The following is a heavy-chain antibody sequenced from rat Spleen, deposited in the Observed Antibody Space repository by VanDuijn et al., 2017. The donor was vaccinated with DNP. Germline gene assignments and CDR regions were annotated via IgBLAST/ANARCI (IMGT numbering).Heavy chain of an antibody. D-gene: IGHD1-7*01. CDR3: ARWTRYFDY. CDR1: CYSITRNY. Sequence: EVQLQESGSGLVKLSQSLSLTCSVTCYSITRNYWGWIRKFPGNKMEYIGHISYSGSTNYNPSLKSRISITRDTSKNHFFLHLNSVTTEDTATYYCARWTRYFDYWGQGVMVTVSS. CDR2: ISYSGST. J-gene: IGHJ2*01. V-gene: IGHV3-1*01.